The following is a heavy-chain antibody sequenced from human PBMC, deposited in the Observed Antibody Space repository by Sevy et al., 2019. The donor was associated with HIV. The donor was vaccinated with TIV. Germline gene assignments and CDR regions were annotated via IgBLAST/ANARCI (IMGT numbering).Heavy chain of an antibody. D-gene: IGHD2-2*01. CDR1: GFTFSGSA. CDR2: IRSKANSYAT. J-gene: IGHJ4*02. Sequence: GGSLRLSCAASGFTFSGSAMHWVRQASGKGLEWVGRIRSKANSYATAYAASVKGRFTISRDDSKNTAYLQMNSLKTEDTAVYYCTSRPRRHCSSTSCVAGTSGGNDYWGQGTLVTVSS. V-gene: IGHV3-73*01. CDR3: TSRPRRHCSSTSCVAGTSGGNDY.